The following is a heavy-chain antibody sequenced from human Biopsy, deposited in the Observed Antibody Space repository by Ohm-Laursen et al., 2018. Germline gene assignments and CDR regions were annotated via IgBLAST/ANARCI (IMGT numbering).Heavy chain of an antibody. J-gene: IGHJ4*02. CDR3: ARDGEAKYCKHGVCPSDF. V-gene: IGHV3-21*01. Sequence: SLRLSCAASGFTFSGFSMNWVRQAPGKGLAWVSSISASGNHIYYTDSVKGRFTVSRDNGKNSVYLQMNSLRVEDTAVYYCARDGEAKYCKHGVCPSDFWGQGTLVTVSS. CDR2: ISASGNHI. CDR1: GFTFSGFS. D-gene: IGHD2-8*01.